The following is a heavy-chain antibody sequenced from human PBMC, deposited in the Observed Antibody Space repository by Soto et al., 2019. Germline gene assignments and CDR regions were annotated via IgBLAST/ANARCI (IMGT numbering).Heavy chain of an antibody. CDR1: GGTFSSYA. Sequence: SVKVSCKASGGTFSSYAVSWVRQAPGQGLEWMGGIIPIFGTANYAQKFQGRVTITADESTSTAYMELSSLRSEDTAVYYCASTYYYDSSGTRKDQKFDYWGQGTLVTGLL. D-gene: IGHD3-22*01. J-gene: IGHJ4*02. CDR2: IIPIFGTA. CDR3: ASTYYYDSSGTRKDQKFDY. V-gene: IGHV1-69*13.